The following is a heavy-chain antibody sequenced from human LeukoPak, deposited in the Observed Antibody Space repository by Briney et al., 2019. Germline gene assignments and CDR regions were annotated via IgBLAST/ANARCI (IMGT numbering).Heavy chain of an antibody. V-gene: IGHV4-39*01. D-gene: IGHD3-9*01. J-gene: IGHJ4*02. Sequence: SETLSLTCTVSGGSISSSSYYWGWIRQPPGKGLEWIGSIYYSGNTYYNPSLKSRVTISVDTSKNQFALKLSSVTAADTAVYYCAMLGYFDWKFDYWGQGTLVTVSS. CDR3: AMLGYFDWKFDY. CDR2: IYYSGNT. CDR1: GGSISSSSYY.